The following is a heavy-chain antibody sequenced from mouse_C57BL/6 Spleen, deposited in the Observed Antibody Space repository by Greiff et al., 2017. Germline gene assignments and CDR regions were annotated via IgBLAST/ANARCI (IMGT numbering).Heavy chain of an antibody. D-gene: IGHD2-4*01. CDR1: GYTFTSYW. CDR2: IDPSDSET. Sequence: QVQLQQPGAELVRPGSSVKLSCTASGYTFTSYWMHWVKQRPIQGLEWIGNIDPSDSETHYNQKFKDKATLTVDKSSSTAYMQLSSLTSEDSAVYYCARGGNYDYDEYYFDYWGQGTTLTVSS. CDR3: ARGGNYDYDEYYFDY. V-gene: IGHV1-52*01. J-gene: IGHJ2*01.